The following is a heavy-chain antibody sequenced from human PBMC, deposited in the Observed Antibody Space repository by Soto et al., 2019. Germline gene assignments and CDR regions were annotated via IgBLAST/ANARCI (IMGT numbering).Heavy chain of an antibody. D-gene: IGHD6-6*01. V-gene: IGHV3-30*18. J-gene: IGHJ3*01. CDR1: GFTFSSYG. Sequence: QVQLVESGGGVVQPWRSLRLSCAASGFTFSSYGMHWVRQAPGKGLEWVAVISSDGSNKHYADSVTGRFTISRDNSKNALYLQMNSLSSEDTAVYYCAKFESSSPYDCWGQGTMVTVSS. CDR2: ISSDGSNK. CDR3: AKFESSSPYDC.